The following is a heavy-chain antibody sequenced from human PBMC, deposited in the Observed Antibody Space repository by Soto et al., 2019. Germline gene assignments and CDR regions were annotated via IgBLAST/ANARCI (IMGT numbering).Heavy chain of an antibody. CDR3: ASAHGYCSGGSCSRSNDAFDI. CDR1: GGTFSSYA. V-gene: IGHV1-69*01. CDR2: IIPIFGTA. J-gene: IGHJ3*02. D-gene: IGHD2-15*01. Sequence: QVQLVQSGAEVKKPGSSVKVSCKASGGTFSSYAISWVRQAPGQGLEWMGGIIPIFGTANYAQKFQGRVTIPADESTSTVYMELSSLRSEDTAVYYCASAHGYCSGGSCSRSNDAFDIWGQGTMVTVSS.